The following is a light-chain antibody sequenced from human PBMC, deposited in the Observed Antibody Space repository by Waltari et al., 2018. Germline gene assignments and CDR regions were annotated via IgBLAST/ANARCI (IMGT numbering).Light chain of an antibody. CDR2: AAS. CDR3: EQSYGAPWT. Sequence: DIQMTQSPSSLSVSVGDRVTITSRASQSISSYLNWYQQKPGKAPKLLIYAASSLQTGVPSRFSGSGSGTYFTLTISSLQPEDFATYSCEQSYGAPWTFGQGTKVEIK. J-gene: IGKJ1*01. CDR1: QSISSY. V-gene: IGKV1-39*01.